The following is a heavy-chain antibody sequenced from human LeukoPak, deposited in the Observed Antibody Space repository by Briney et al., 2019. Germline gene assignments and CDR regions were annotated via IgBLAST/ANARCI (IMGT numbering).Heavy chain of an antibody. Sequence: GGSLRLSCAASGFTFSSYSMNWVRQAPGKGLEWVSSISSSSSYIYYADSVKGRFTISRDNAKNSLYLQMNSLRAEDTAVYYCARALRRLDIVVVPAANRAMATPPVSFWGQGTLVTVSS. V-gene: IGHV3-21*01. CDR1: GFTFSSYS. CDR3: ARALRRLDIVVVPAANRAMATPPVSF. D-gene: IGHD2-2*01. J-gene: IGHJ4*02. CDR2: ISSSSSYI.